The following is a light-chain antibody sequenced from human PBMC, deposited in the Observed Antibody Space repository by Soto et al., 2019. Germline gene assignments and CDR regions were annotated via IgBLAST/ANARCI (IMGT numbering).Light chain of an antibody. CDR1: QGISSW. CDR2: AAS. J-gene: IGKJ5*01. CDR3: QQANRFPIT. V-gene: IGKV1-12*01. Sequence: DIQMTQSPSSVSASVGDRVTITCRASQGISSWLAWYQKKPGKAPNLLIYAASSLQSGVPSRFSGSESGTDFTLTISSLQPEDCAIYFCQQANRFPITFGQGTRLEI.